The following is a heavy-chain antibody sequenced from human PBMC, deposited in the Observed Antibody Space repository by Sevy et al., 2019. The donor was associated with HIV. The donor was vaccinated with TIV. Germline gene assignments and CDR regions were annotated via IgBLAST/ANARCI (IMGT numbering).Heavy chain of an antibody. CDR3: ARELTYYDILTGYSPGYYFDY. CDR1: GGSVSSGSYY. Sequence: SETLSLTCTVSGGSVSSGSYYWSWIRQPPGKGLEWIGYIYYSGSTNYNPSLKSRVTISVDTSKNQFSLKLSSVTAADTAVYYCARELTYYDILTGYSPGYYFDYWGQGTLVTVSS. CDR2: IYYSGST. D-gene: IGHD3-9*01. V-gene: IGHV4-61*01. J-gene: IGHJ4*02.